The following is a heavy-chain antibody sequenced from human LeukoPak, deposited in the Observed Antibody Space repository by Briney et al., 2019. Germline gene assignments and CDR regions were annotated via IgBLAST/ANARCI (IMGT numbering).Heavy chain of an antibody. CDR2: IYYSGST. V-gene: IGHV4-59*01. CDR3: ARGRSMVRGVIWNY. Sequence: SETLSLTCTVSGGSISSYYWSWIRQPPGKGLKWIGYIYYSGSTNYNPSLKSRVTISVDTSKNQFSLKLSSVTAADTAVYYCARGRSMVRGVIWNYWGQGTLVTVSS. D-gene: IGHD3-10*01. J-gene: IGHJ4*02. CDR1: GGSISSYY.